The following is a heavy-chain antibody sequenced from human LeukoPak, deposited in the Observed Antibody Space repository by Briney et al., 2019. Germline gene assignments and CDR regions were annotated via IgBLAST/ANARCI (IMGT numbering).Heavy chain of an antibody. Sequence: ASVKVSCKASGYTFTSYGISWVRQAPGQGLEWMGWISAYNGNTNYAQKLQGRVTMATDTSTRTAYMEMRSPRSDDTAVYYCAKGAGYSRSWQLDYWGQGALVTVSS. J-gene: IGHJ4*02. V-gene: IGHV1-18*01. CDR3: AKGAGYSRSWQLDY. CDR2: ISAYNGNT. CDR1: GYTFTSYG. D-gene: IGHD6-13*01.